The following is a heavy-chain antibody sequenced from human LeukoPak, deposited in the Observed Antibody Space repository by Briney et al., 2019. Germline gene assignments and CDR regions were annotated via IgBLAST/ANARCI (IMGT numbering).Heavy chain of an antibody. CDR1: GFTLSSYG. Sequence: GGSLRLSCAASGFTLSSYGLSWVRQAPGKGLEWVSGISGSGGSTYYADSVKGRFTISRDNSKNTLYLQMNSLRAEDTAVYYCAKTYSSSRAHYYYYYYMDVWGEGTTVTISS. J-gene: IGHJ6*03. D-gene: IGHD6-13*01. CDR3: AKTYSSSRAHYYYYYYMDV. V-gene: IGHV3-23*01. CDR2: ISGSGGST.